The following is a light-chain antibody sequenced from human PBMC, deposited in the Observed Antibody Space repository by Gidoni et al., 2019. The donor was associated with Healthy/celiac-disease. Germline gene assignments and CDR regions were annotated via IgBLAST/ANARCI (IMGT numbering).Light chain of an antibody. CDR3: QQGA. CDR1: QSVSSTY. J-gene: IGKJ1*01. CDR2: GAS. Sequence: EIVFTQSPGTLSLSPGERATLSCRASQSVSSTYLAWYQQKPGQAPRLLIYGASSRVPGVPDRFSGSGSGTDFTLTISRLEPEDFAVYYCQQGAFGQGTKVEMK. V-gene: IGKV3-20*01.